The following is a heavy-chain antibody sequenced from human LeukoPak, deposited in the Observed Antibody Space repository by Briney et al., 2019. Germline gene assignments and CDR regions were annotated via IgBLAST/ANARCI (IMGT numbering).Heavy chain of an antibody. J-gene: IGHJ4*02. V-gene: IGHV3-23*01. D-gene: IGHD2-15*01. Sequence: GGSLRLSCVASGFTFNTFALNWVRQAPAKGREWVSSISGRDGSTYYADSVKGRFTISRDNSKNTLYLQMNSLRVEDTAVYYCARVASDGNCYQSDYWGQGTLVTVSS. CDR3: ARVASDGNCYQSDY. CDR2: ISGRDGST. CDR1: GFTFNTFA.